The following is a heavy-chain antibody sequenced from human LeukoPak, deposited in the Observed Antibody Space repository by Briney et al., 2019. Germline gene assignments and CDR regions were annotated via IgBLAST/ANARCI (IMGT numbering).Heavy chain of an antibody. CDR1: GYTFTSYD. V-gene: IGHV1-8*01. D-gene: IGHD3-3*01. CDR2: MNPNSGNT. CDR3: ARAVRIRFLEWLPYYYYYMDV. Sequence: ASVTVSCKASGYTFTSYDINWVRQATGQGLEWMGWMNPNSGNTGYAQKFQGRVTMTRNTSISTAYMELSSLRSEDTAVYYCARAVRIRFLEWLPYYYYYMDVWGKGTTVTVSS. J-gene: IGHJ6*03.